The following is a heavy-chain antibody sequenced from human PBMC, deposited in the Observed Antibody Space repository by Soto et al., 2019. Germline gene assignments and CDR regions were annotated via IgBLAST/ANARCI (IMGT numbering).Heavy chain of an antibody. D-gene: IGHD3-3*01. Sequence: GESLKISCKGSGYSFTSYWIGWVCQMPGKGLEWMGINYPGDSDTRYSPSFQGQVTISADKSISTAYLQWSSLKASDTAMYYCARNQSPMTIFGVVIPLAFDIWGQGTMVTVSS. CDR2: NYPGDSDT. CDR3: ARNQSPMTIFGVVIPLAFDI. J-gene: IGHJ3*02. V-gene: IGHV5-51*01. CDR1: GYSFTSYW.